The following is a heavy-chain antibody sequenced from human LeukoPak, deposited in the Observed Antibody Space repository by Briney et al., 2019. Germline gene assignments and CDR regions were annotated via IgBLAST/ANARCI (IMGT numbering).Heavy chain of an antibody. CDR2: IYYSGST. D-gene: IGHD3-10*01. Sequence: SETLSLTCTVSGGSISSYYWSWIRQPPGKGLEWIGYIYYSGSTNYNPSLKSRVTISVDTSKNQFSLKLSSVTAADTAVYYCAREYYFGSGSYFYWGQGTLVTVSS. V-gene: IGHV4-59*12. CDR3: AREYYFGSGSYFY. CDR1: GGSISSYY. J-gene: IGHJ4*02.